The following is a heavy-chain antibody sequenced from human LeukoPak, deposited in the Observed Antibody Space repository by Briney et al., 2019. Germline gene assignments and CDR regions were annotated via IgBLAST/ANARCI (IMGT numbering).Heavy chain of an antibody. CDR1: GFSISSVS. V-gene: IGHV3-48*01. CDR2: SSGSGTI. Sequence: GGSLRLSCAASGFSISSVSMNWVRQAPGKGLEWVSYSSGSGTIYYADSVKGRFTISRDNAQNSLYLQMDSLRVEDTAVYYCAREGGEWELLRTFDYWGQGTLVTVSS. J-gene: IGHJ4*02. CDR3: AREGGEWELLRTFDY. D-gene: IGHD1-26*01.